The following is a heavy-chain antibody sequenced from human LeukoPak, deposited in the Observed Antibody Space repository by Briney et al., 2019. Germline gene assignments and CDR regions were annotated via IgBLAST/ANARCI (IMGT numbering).Heavy chain of an antibody. Sequence: GGTLRLSCDASGFTFSSYSMNSVRQAPGKGMKCVSSISSSCSYIYYADSVKGRFTISRDNAKNSLYLQMNSLRAEDTAVYYCARDRSSKEGNYWGQGTLVTVSS. CDR3: ARDRSSKEGNY. CDR2: ISSSCSYI. CDR1: GFTFSSYS. V-gene: IGHV3-21*01. D-gene: IGHD3-10*01. J-gene: IGHJ4*02.